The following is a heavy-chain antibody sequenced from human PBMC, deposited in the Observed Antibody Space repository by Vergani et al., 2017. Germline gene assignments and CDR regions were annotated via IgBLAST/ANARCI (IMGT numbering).Heavy chain of an antibody. CDR3: TRSRQLLGGTENWFDP. D-gene: IGHD3-10*01. V-gene: IGHV4-39*01. CDR2: VRYNGNT. J-gene: IGHJ5*02. CDR1: GGSIINTYY. Sequence: QPQLLASGPGLVKPSETLSLTCFVSGGSIINTYYWGWIRQSPGKGLEWFGSVRYNGNTYYNQSRKSRVTISVDTSKNQFSVKLSSVTAADTAVYYCTRSRQLLGGTENWFDPWGQGALVTVSS.